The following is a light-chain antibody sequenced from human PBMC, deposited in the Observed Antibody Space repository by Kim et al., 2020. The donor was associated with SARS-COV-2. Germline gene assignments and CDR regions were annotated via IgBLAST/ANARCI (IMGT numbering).Light chain of an antibody. CDR2: DDN. CDR1: SSDIGDDY. Sequence: GQEVTISCSGGSSDIGDDYGAWDKQLQGAAPTLLVFDDNGRRSGMADRCSGCKSGAAATVGITGGQTGEEADDYCGTWDGGLSGAVFGGGTQLTVL. J-gene: IGLJ7*01. CDR3: GTWDGGLSGAV. V-gene: IGLV1-51*01.